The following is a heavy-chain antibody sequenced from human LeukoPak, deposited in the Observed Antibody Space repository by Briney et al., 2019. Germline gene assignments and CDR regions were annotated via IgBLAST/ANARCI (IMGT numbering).Heavy chain of an antibody. V-gene: IGHV3-7*01. Sequence: GGSLRLSCAASGFTFSSYWMSWVRQAPGKGLEWVANIKQDGSEKYYVDAVKGRFTISRDNAKNSLYLKMNSRRAEDTAVYYCARDHMVRGVIAYYYYYGMDVWGQGTTVTVSS. CDR3: ARDHMVRGVIAYYYYYGMDV. J-gene: IGHJ6*02. CDR2: IKQDGSEK. CDR1: GFTFSSYW. D-gene: IGHD3-10*01.